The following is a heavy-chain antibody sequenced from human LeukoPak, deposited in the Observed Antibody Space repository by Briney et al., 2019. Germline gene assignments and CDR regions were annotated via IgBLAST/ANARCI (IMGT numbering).Heavy chain of an antibody. CDR1: GYSISSGYY. CDR2: IYHSGST. CDR3: ARVNYYDSSGYLGGVDY. D-gene: IGHD3-22*01. J-gene: IGHJ4*02. Sequence: SETLSLTCTVSGYSISSGYYWGWIRQPPGKGLEWIGSIYHSGSTYYNPSLKSRVTISVDTSKNQFSLKLSSVTAADTAVYYCARVNYYDSSGYLGGVDYWGQGTLVTVSS. V-gene: IGHV4-38-2*02.